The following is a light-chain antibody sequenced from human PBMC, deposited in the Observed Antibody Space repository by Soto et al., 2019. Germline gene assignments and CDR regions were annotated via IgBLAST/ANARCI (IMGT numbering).Light chain of an antibody. CDR1: QSVSSN. CDR2: GAS. J-gene: IGKJ1*01. CDR3: QQYNNWPWT. V-gene: IGKV3-15*01. Sequence: EIVLTQSPATLSLSPGERATLSCRASQSVSSNLAWYQQKPGQAPRLLIYGASTRATGIPARFSGSGSGTEFTLTLSSLQSEDFAVYYCQQYNNWPWTFGQGTKVDIK.